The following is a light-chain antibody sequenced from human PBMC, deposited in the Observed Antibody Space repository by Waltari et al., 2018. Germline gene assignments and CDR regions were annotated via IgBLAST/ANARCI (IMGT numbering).Light chain of an antibody. V-gene: IGLV2-14*01. CDR1: SGDVGGYNY. Sequence: QSALTQPASVSGSAGQSITISCAGRSGDVGGYNYVSWYQQYPGTAPKLMIYDVNKRPSGVSYRFSCSTSGNTASLTISALHGEDEADYYCISSTASGAWLFGGGTKLTVL. CDR3: ISSTASGAWL. J-gene: IGLJ3*02. CDR2: DVN.